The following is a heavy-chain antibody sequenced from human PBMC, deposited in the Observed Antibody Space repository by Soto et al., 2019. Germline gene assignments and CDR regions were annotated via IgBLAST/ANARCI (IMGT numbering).Heavy chain of an antibody. D-gene: IGHD6-19*01. J-gene: IGHJ4*02. CDR1: GYSFNTYW. CDR3: ARFFGSGFDY. CDR2: IYPDDSDT. V-gene: IGHV5-51*01. Sequence: GESLKISCKASGYSFNTYWIGWVRQLPGKGLEWMGIIYPDDSDTRYSPSFQGQVTISADKSFTTVYLQWNSLKASDTAIYYCARFFGSGFDYWGQGTLVTVSS.